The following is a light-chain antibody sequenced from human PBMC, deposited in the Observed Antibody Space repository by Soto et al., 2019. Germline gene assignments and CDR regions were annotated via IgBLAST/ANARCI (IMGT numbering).Light chain of an antibody. CDR2: AAS. CDR1: RAIRTN. J-gene: IGKJ1*01. Sequence: DIQLTQSPSFLSAAIGDRVTITCRASRAIRTNLAWYQQEPGKAPKLVIYAASTLQSGVPSRFSGSGSGTEFTLTISSLLPEDFATYYCQHLNGYPRTFGQGTKVEIK. V-gene: IGKV1-9*01. CDR3: QHLNGYPRT.